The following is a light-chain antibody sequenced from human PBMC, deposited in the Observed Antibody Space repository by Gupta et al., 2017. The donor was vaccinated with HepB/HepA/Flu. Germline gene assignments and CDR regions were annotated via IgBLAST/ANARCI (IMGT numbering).Light chain of an antibody. Sequence: EIVLTQSPATLSLSPGERATLSCRASQSVSSYLAWYQQKPGQAPRLLIYGASNRATGVPARFSGGGCGKNLALTSSSREQEDFAGYYCQQRSNCPPWTFGQGTKVEIK. CDR3: QQRSNCPPWT. CDR1: QSVSSY. J-gene: IGKJ1*01. CDR2: GAS. V-gene: IGKV3-11*01.